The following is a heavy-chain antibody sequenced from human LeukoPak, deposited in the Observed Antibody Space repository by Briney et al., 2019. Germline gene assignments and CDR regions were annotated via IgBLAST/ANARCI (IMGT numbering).Heavy chain of an antibody. V-gene: IGHV1-2*02. J-gene: IGHJ5*02. CDR3: ARIWFGELSNWFDP. Sequence: ASVKVSCKASGYTFIGYYMHWVRQAPGQGLEWMGWINPNSGGTNYAQKFQGRVTMTRDTSISTAYMELSRLRSDDTAVYYCARIWFGELSNWFDPWGQGTLVTVSS. D-gene: IGHD3-10*01. CDR1: GYTFIGYY. CDR2: INPNSGGT.